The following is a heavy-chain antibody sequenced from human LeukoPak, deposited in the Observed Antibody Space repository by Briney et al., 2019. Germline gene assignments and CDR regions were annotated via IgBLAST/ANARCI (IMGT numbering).Heavy chain of an antibody. CDR2: IYPVGSDR. CDR1: GYRLTRLW. CDR3: ARGSYYDSSGYYYRAFDI. D-gene: IGHD3-22*01. V-gene: IGHV5-51*01. J-gene: IGHJ3*02. Sequence: GESLKTSSKGSGYRLTRLWIGWVRPMAGEGLGWVGIIYPVGSDRIPSPSLQGQVTISADKSISTAYLQWSSLKASDTAMYYCARGSYYDSSGYYYRAFDIWGQGTMVTVSS.